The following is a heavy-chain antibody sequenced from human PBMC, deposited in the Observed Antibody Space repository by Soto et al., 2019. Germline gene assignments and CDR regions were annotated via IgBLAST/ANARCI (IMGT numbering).Heavy chain of an antibody. D-gene: IGHD4-17*01. CDR2: IIPMFGTP. CDR3: ARDQVVYDDYVGYFDY. CDR1: GGTFSSYS. V-gene: IGHV1-69*12. J-gene: IGHJ4*02. Sequence: QVQLVQSGAEVKKPGSSVKVSCKVYGGTFSSYSVGWVRQAPGQGLEWMGGIIPMFGTPNYAQKFQGRVTITADESTSTAYMELSSLRSEDTAVYYCARDQVVYDDYVGYFDYWGQGTLVTVSS.